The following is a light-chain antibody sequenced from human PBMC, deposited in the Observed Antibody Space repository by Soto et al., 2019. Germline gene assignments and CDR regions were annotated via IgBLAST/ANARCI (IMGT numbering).Light chain of an antibody. J-gene: IGKJ5*01. CDR1: QSVTVN. CDR2: RAS. V-gene: IGKV3-15*01. CDR3: QQYNNWPPIT. Sequence: EILLTQSPSTLSLSPGEGVTLSCRASQSVTVNSLAWYQQKPGQGPRLLVYRASTRTLGIPDRFSGGGSGTEFTLTISSLQSEDFAVYYCQQYNNWPPITFGQVTRLEI.